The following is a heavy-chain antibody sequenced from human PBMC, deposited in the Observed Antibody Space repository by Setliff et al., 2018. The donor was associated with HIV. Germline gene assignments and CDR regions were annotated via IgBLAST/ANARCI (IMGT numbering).Heavy chain of an antibody. CDR3: ARGVPGICSGGTCYLEY. CDR1: GFTFSGSP. V-gene: IGHV3-73*01. J-gene: IGHJ4*02. CDR2: IKTEAEGYAT. D-gene: IGHD2-15*01. Sequence: PGGSLRLSCGASGFTFSGSPMHWVRQASGKGLEWVGRIKTEAEGYATAYAASVKGRFTISRDDSKNTVFLQMNSLRVEDTALYYCARGVPGICSGGTCYLEYWGQGALVTVSS.